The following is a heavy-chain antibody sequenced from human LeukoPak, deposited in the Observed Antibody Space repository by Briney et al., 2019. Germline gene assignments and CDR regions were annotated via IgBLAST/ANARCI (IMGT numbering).Heavy chain of an antibody. CDR3: ARGPSTAMAGDY. CDR1: GGSISSGGYS. V-gene: IGHV4-30-2*01. D-gene: IGHD5-18*01. J-gene: IGHJ4*02. CDR2: IYHSGST. Sequence: SETLSLTCAVSGGSISSGGYSWSWIRQPPGKGLEWIGYIYHSGSTYYNPSLKSRVTLSVDRSKNQFSLKLSSVAAADAAVYYCARGPSTAMAGDYWGQGTLVTVSS.